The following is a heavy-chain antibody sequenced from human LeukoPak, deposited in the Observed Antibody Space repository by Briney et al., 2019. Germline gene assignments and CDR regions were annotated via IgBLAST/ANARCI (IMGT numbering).Heavy chain of an antibody. Sequence: SVKVSCKASGGTFSSYTISWVRQAPGQGLEWMGRIIPIFGTANYAQKFQGRVTITTDESTSTAYMELSSLRSEDTAVYYCARDGSWELPTYYFDYWGQGTLVTVSS. D-gene: IGHD1-26*01. CDR3: ARDGSWELPTYYFDY. CDR2: IIPIFGTA. J-gene: IGHJ4*02. V-gene: IGHV1-69*05. CDR1: GGTFSSYT.